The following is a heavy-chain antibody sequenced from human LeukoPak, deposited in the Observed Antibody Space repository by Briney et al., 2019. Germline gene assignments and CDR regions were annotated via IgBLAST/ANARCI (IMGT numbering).Heavy chain of an antibody. V-gene: IGHV4-34*01. CDR1: GGSFSGYY. CDR2: INHSGST. J-gene: IGHJ4*02. D-gene: IGHD3-10*01. Sequence: PSETLSLTCAVYGGSFSGYYWSWIRQPPGKGLEWIGEINHSGSTNYNPSLKSRVTISVDTSKNQFSLKLSSVTAADTAVYYCARLIYYGSGRVDYWGQGTLVTVSS. CDR3: ARLIYYGSGRVDY.